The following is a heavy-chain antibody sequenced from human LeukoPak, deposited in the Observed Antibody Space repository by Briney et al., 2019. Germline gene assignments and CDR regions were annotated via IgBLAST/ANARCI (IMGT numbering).Heavy chain of an antibody. CDR3: ARVNKSYQLLIDAFDI. V-gene: IGHV4-38-2*02. D-gene: IGHD2-2*01. CDR1: GGSISSYY. J-gene: IGHJ3*02. CDR2: IYRNGNT. Sequence: PSETLSLTCTVSGGSISSYYWSWIRQPPGKGLEWIGSIYRNGNTYYNPSLKSRVTISVDTSKNQFSLKLSSVTAADTAVYYCARVNKSYQLLIDAFDIWGQGTMVTVSS.